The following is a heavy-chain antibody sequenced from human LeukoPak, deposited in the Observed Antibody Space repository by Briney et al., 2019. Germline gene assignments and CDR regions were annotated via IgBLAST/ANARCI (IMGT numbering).Heavy chain of an antibody. CDR1: GGSISNYY. V-gene: IGHV4-4*07. J-gene: IGHJ6*03. CDR3: ARAIEGGSSVYYYYMDV. D-gene: IGHD3-16*01. Sequence: SESLSLTCTVSGGSISNYYWSWIRQPAGKGLEWIGRFYNSGSTNCNPSLKSRVTMSVDTSKNQFSLKLTSVTAADTAVYYCARAIEGGSSVYYYYMDVWGKVTTVTVSS. CDR2: FYNSGST.